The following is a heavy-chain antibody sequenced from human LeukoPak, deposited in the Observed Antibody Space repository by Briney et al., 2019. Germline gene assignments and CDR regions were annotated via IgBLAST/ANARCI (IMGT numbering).Heavy chain of an antibody. V-gene: IGHV4-59*01. CDR2: ISHSGST. CDR3: AREPRYYRDSYYSYMDV. Sequence: PSETLSLTCSVSGASIRDYYWTWIRQPPGKRLQWIGSISHSGSTKYNPSLNSRVSISIDTSRDQFSLKLRSVTAADTAVYYCAREPRYYRDSYYSYMDVWGKGTTVIVSS. CDR1: GASIRDYY. J-gene: IGHJ6*03. D-gene: IGHD3-22*01.